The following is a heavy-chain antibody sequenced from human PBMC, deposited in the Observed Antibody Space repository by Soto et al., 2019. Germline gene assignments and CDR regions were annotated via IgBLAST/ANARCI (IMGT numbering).Heavy chain of an antibody. D-gene: IGHD3-3*01. CDR1: WFSLSTSGVG. V-gene: IGHV2-5*01. Sequence: GPTPVNPTQTLTLACTFSWFSLSTSGVGVGWNRQPPGKALEWLALIYWNDDKRYSPSLKSRLTITKDTSKNQVVLTMTNMDPVDTATYYCAHRPSTYYDFWSGYSTGPQFDYWGQGTLVTVSS. J-gene: IGHJ4*02. CDR2: IYWNDDK. CDR3: AHRPSTYYDFWSGYSTGPQFDY.